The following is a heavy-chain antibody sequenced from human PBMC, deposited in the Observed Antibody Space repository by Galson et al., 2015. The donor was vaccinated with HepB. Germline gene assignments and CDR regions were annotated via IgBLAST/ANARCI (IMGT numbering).Heavy chain of an antibody. Sequence: SVKVSCKASGYTFTGYYMHWVRQAPGQGLEWMGWINPNSGGTNYAQKFQGRVTMTRDTSISTAYMELSRLRSDDTAVYYCARSPGTTAHYYYGMDVWGQGTTVTVSS. V-gene: IGHV1-2*02. J-gene: IGHJ6*02. CDR2: INPNSGGT. CDR3: ARSPGTTAHYYYGMDV. CDR1: GYTFTGYY. D-gene: IGHD1-7*01.